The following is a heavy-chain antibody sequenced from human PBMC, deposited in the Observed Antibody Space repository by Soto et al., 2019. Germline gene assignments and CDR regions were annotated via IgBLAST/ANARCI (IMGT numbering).Heavy chain of an antibody. V-gene: IGHV5-51*01. D-gene: IGHD1-1*01. J-gene: IGHJ6*01. CDR1: GYSFTSYL. Sequence: GESLKISCKGSGYSFTSYLIGCVRQIPWKGLEWMGIIYPGDSDTRYSPSFQGQVTISADKSISTAYLQWSSLKASDTAMYYCARQSVQIDYYYCYGMAVWGQGTTVTLSS. CDR2: IYPGDSDT. CDR3: ARQSVQIDYYYCYGMAV.